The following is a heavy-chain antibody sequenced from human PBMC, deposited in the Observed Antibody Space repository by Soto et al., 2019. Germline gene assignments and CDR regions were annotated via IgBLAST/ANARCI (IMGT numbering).Heavy chain of an antibody. CDR1: GFTFSSYA. CDR3: AKRAAGTSFAT. J-gene: IGHJ5*02. V-gene: IGHV3-23*01. CDR2: ISGSGGST. Sequence: EVQLLESGGGLVQPGGSLRLSCAASGFTFSSYAMSWVRQAPGKGLEWFSVISGSGGSTYYADSVKGRFTISRDNSKNTLYLQINSLRAEDTAVYYCAKRAAGTSFATWGQGTLVTVSS. D-gene: IGHD6-13*01.